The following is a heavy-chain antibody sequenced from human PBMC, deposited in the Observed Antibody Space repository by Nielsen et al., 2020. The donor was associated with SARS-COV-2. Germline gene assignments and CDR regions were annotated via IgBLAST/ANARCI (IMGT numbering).Heavy chain of an antibody. CDR1: GYTFTSYA. CDR3: ARDYYAVAGTWWFDP. CDR2: INTNTGNP. D-gene: IGHD6-19*01. Sequence: ASVKVSCKASGYTFTSYAMNWVRQAPGQGLEWMGWINTNTGNPTYAQGFTGRFVLSLDTSVSTAYLQISSLKAEDTAVYYCARDYYAVAGTWWFDPWGQGTLVTVSS. V-gene: IGHV7-4-1*02. J-gene: IGHJ5*02.